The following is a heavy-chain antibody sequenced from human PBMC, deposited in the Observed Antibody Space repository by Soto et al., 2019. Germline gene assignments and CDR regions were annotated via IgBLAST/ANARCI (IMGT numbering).Heavy chain of an antibody. CDR2: INAGNGNT. CDR1: GYTFPSYA. D-gene: IGHD2-2*01. V-gene: IGHV1-3*01. J-gene: IGHJ6*02. CDR3: AREDVYCSSTSCPSPDYYDYGMDV. Sequence: GASVKVSCKASGYTFPSYAMHWVRQAPGQRLEWMGWINAGNGNTKYSQKFQGRVTITRDTSASTAYMELSSLRSEDTAVYYCAREDVYCSSTSCPSPDYYDYGMDVWGQGTTVTVSS.